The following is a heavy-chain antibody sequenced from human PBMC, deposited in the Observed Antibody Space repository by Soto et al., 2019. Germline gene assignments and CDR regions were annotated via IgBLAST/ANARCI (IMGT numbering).Heavy chain of an antibody. CDR1: GGSFSGYY. Sequence: QVQLQQWGAGLLKPSETLSLTCAVYGGSFSGYYWSWIRQPPGKGLEWIGEINPGGTTNYNPSLKSRVTISVDKSKNQFSLKLSSVTAADMAVYYCARGYAGYSSSWYFHWGQGTLVTVSS. CDR3: ARGYAGYSSSWYFH. V-gene: IGHV4-34*01. D-gene: IGHD6-13*01. J-gene: IGHJ4*02. CDR2: INPGGTT.